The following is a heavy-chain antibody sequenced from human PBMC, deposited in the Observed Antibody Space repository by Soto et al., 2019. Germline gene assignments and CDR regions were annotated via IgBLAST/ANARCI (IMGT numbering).Heavy chain of an antibody. D-gene: IGHD3-22*01. CDR3: TTVSDYYDSSGYYNDDAFDI. J-gene: IGHJ3*02. CDR1: GFTFSNAL. Sequence: PGGSLRLSCAASGFTFSNALMSWVRQSPGKGLEWVGRIKSKTDGGTTGYAAPVKGRFTISRDDSKNTLYLQMNSLKTEDTAVYYCTTVSDYYDSSGYYNDDAFDIWGQGTMVTVSS. V-gene: IGHV3-15*01. CDR2: IKSKTDGGTT.